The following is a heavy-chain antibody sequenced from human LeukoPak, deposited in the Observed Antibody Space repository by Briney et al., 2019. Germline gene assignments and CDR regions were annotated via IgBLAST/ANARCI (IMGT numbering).Heavy chain of an antibody. CDR1: GGSISSGGYY. V-gene: IGHV4-31*03. Sequence: SETLSLTCTVTGGSISSGGYYWSWIRQHPGKGLEWIGYIYYSGSTYYNPSLKSRVTISVDTSKNQFSLKLSSVTAADTAVYYCASGQLWLDFDYWGQGTLVTVSS. J-gene: IGHJ4*02. CDR2: IYYSGST. D-gene: IGHD5-18*01. CDR3: ASGQLWLDFDY.